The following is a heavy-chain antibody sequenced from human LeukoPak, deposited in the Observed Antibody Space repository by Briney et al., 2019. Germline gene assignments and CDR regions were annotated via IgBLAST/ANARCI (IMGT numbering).Heavy chain of an antibody. CDR3: ARVAGCITMTVVVSAFDI. J-gene: IGHJ3*02. CDR1: GFTFTSSA. Sequence: SVKVSCKASGFTFTSSAVKWVRQARGQRLEWIGGIVVGSGNTNYAQKFQGRVTITADESTSTAYMELSSLRSEDTAVYYCARVAGCITMTVVVSAFDIWGQGTMVTVSS. CDR2: IVVGSGNT. D-gene: IGHD3-22*01. V-gene: IGHV1-58*01.